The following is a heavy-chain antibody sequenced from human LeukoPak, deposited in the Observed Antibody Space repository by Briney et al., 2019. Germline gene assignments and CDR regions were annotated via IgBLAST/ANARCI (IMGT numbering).Heavy chain of an antibody. D-gene: IGHD3-22*01. Sequence: GGSLRLSCAASGFSFSTYSMNWVRQAPGKGLEWVASIACSSSYKYYTDSVKGRFTSSRDNAKNSLYLQMNSLRAEDTAVYYCARGGYDGSGYYPNWFDPWGQGTLVTVSS. CDR1: GFSFSTYS. CDR3: ARGGYDGSGYYPNWFDP. V-gene: IGHV3-21*01. CDR2: IACSSSYK. J-gene: IGHJ5*02.